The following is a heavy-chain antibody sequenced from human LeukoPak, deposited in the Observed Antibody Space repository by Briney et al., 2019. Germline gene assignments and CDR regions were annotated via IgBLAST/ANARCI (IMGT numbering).Heavy chain of an antibody. CDR3: ARVGLTSVTIDY. CDR1: GGSITGYY. CDR2: LYNSGRT. Sequence: SETLSLTCTVSGGSITGYYWSWIRQPPGKGLEWIGYLYNSGRTNYNPSLKSRVTISVDMSTNQFSLKLSSVTAADTAVYYCARVGLTSVTIDYWGQGTLVTVSS. J-gene: IGHJ4*02. D-gene: IGHD4-17*01. V-gene: IGHV4-59*08.